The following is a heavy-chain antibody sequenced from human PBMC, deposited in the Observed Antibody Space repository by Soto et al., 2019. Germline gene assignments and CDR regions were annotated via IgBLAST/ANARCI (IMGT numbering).Heavy chain of an antibody. CDR2: IYHSGIT. CDR1: GGSMRTYY. J-gene: IGHJ4*02. Sequence: PSETLSLTCTVSGGSMRTYYWSWIRQAPGKGLEWIGYIYHSGITNYNPSLKSRVTISVDTSRNEFSLNLISVTAADTAVYYCARDRSGGPLPGLDYWGQGTLVTVS. D-gene: IGHD2-15*01. V-gene: IGHV4-59*01. CDR3: ARDRSGGPLPGLDY.